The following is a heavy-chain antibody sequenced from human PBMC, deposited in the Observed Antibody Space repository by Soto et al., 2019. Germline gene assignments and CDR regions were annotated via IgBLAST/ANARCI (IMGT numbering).Heavy chain of an antibody. CDR3: AHRVLRTVFGLVTTTAIYFDF. V-gene: IGHV2-5*02. D-gene: IGHD3-3*01. CDR2: IYWDDDK. Sequence: QITLNASGPTVVRPTEPLTLTCRVSGFSLTTSGVGVGWIRQSPGKAPEWLALIYWDDDKRYSASLKSRLTSTKDTSKNQVVLTVSDLDPTDTATYYCAHRVLRTVFGLVTTTAIYFDFWGQGTPVAVSS. CDR1: GFSLTTSGVG. J-gene: IGHJ4*02.